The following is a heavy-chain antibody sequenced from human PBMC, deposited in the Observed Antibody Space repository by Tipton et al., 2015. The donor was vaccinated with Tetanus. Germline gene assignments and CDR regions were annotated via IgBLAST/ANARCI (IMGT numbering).Heavy chain of an antibody. D-gene: IGHD3-16*01. V-gene: IGHV4-61*10. Sequence: GLVKPSETLSLTCTVSGGSVRSGDYSWNWIRQPAGKGLEWIGRIYSSGTTNYDPSLRGRVTMSIDTSKNRFSLKLDSVTAADTAIYYCARALKQGANWFDPWGQGTLVTVSS. J-gene: IGHJ5*02. CDR1: GGSVRSGDYS. CDR3: ARALKQGANWFDP. CDR2: IYSSGTT.